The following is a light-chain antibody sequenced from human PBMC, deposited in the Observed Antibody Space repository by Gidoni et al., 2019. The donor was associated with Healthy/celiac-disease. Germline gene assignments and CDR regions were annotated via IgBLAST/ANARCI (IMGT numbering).Light chain of an antibody. CDR2: GTS. J-gene: IGKJ1*01. CDR1: QSVSSH. CDR3: QKYNNWPET. V-gene: IGKV3-15*01. Sequence: EIVITQPTATLSVSPGERATLSCRASQSVSSHLDWYQQKSGQAPSPLISGTSTRATGITSRCSGSGSGTKFTLSISSLQSEDFAVYYYQKYNNWPETFGEGTKVEIK.